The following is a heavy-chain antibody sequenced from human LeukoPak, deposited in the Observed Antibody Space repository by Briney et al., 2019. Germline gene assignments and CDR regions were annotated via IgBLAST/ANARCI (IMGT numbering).Heavy chain of an antibody. J-gene: IGHJ4*02. CDR3: ATVMISGWSTYYFDY. D-gene: IGHD6-19*01. Sequence: ASAKVSCKVSGYTLTELSMHWVRQAPGKGLEWMGGFDPEDGETIYAQKFQGRVTMTEDTSTDTAYMELSSLRSEDTAVYYCATVMISGWSTYYFDYWGQGTLVTVSS. V-gene: IGHV1-24*01. CDR2: FDPEDGET. CDR1: GYTLTELS.